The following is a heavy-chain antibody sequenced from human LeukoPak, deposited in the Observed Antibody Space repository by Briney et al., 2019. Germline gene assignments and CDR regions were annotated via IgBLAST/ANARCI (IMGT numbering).Heavy chain of an antibody. Sequence: ASVKVSCKASGYTFTAYYMHWVRQAPGQGLEWMGRINPNSGGTNHAQRFQGRVTMTRDTSISTAYMEMRRLKSNDTAVYYCARLSSGWYDDFDIWGQGTMVTVSS. CDR2: INPNSGGT. V-gene: IGHV1-2*06. CDR1: GYTFTAYY. J-gene: IGHJ3*02. D-gene: IGHD6-19*01. CDR3: ARLSSGWYDDFDI.